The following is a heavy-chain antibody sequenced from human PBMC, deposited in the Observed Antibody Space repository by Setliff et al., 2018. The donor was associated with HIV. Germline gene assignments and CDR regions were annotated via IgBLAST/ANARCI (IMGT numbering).Heavy chain of an antibody. Sequence: GGSLRLSCAGSGITLSKHYMTWVRQAPGKGLEWLANIKQDGTEKNYADSVRGRFTISRDNAKNSVYLQMNSLRAEDTAVYFCARDKPDTPHYDVFDIWGQGTMVTVSS. CDR1: GITLSKHY. CDR3: ARDKPDTPHYDVFDI. D-gene: IGHD2-15*01. V-gene: IGHV3-7*01. J-gene: IGHJ3*02. CDR2: IKQDGTEK.